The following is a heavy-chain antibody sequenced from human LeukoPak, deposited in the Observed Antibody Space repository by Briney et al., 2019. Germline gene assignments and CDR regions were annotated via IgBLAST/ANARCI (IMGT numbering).Heavy chain of an antibody. CDR3: AKDKGSTSINFDY. D-gene: IGHD2-2*01. J-gene: IGHJ4*02. CDR2: ISGSGGST. Sequence: GGSLRLSCAASGFTFSSYGMSWVRQAPGKGLEWVSAISGSGGSTYYADSVKGRFTISRDNSKNTLYLQMNSLRAEDTAVYYCAKDKGSTSINFDYWGQGTLVTVSS. CDR1: GFTFSSYG. V-gene: IGHV3-23*01.